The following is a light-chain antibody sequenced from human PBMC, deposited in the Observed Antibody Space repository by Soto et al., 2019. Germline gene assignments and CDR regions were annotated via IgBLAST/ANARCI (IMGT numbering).Light chain of an antibody. Sequence: DIQMTQSPSTLSASVGDRVTITCRASQSISKWLAWYQQKPGKAPKFLMYDASTLESGVPSRFSGSGSGTEFTLTISSLHPDYFATYYCKQYHSNYTFGQGTKLEIK. CDR1: QSISKW. J-gene: IGKJ2*01. V-gene: IGKV1-5*01. CDR2: DAS. CDR3: KQYHSNYT.